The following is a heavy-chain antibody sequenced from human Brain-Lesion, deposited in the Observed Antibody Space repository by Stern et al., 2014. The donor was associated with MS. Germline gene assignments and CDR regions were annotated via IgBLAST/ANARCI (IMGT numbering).Heavy chain of an antibody. V-gene: IGHV4-61*02. CDR3: ARAYYYDTSGDSDAFNI. J-gene: IGHJ3*02. CDR2: ISTSGST. D-gene: IGHD3-22*01. Sequence: QLQLQESGPGLVKPSQTLSLTCTVSGASISSGTYFWTWIRQPAGKGLAWIGRISTSGSTPYNPSLKSRVPIPLDTSKKEFSLKLSSVTAADTAVYYCARAYYYDTSGDSDAFNIWGQGTQVTVSS. CDR1: GASISSGTYF.